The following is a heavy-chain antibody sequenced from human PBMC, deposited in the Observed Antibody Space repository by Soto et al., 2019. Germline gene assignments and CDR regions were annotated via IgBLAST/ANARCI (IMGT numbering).Heavy chain of an antibody. Sequence: LETLSLTCAVYGGSCSGYYWSWIRQPPGKGLEWIGEINHSGSTNYNPSLKSRVTISVDTSKNQFSLKLSSVTAADTAVYYCSRVVVVVAAIPSALAYLGQGTLVIVSS. J-gene: IGHJ4*02. V-gene: IGHV4-34*01. CDR2: INHSGST. D-gene: IGHD2-15*01. CDR3: SRVVVVVAAIPSALAY. CDR1: GGSCSGYY.